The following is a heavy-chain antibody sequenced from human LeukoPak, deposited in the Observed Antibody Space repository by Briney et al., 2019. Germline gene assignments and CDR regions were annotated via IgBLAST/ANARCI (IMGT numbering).Heavy chain of an antibody. CDR3: ARANYGSGSNYYYGLDV. CDR1: GFTLSRYG. CDR2: IWYDGSNK. J-gene: IGHJ6*04. V-gene: IGHV3-33*01. Sequence: GGTLSLSCAASGFTLSRYGKHWVRQAPGKGLEWVAVIWYDGSNKYYADSVKGRFTISRDNSKNTLYLEMNSLGVEDTAVYYCARANYGSGSNYYYGLDVWGKGTTVSVSS. D-gene: IGHD3-10*01.